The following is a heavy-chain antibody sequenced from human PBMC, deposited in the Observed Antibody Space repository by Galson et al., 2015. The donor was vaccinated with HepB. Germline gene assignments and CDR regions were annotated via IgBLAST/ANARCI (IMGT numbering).Heavy chain of an antibody. Sequence: SLRLSCAASGFTFSSCAMSWVRQAQGKGLEWVAAIHGSGGTTYYADSVKGRFTISRDNSKSTLYLQMNSLRAEDTAVYYCAKDLRGPAAGTWYFDYWGQGTLVTVSS. D-gene: IGHD6-13*01. CDR2: IHGSGGTT. CDR1: GFTFSSCA. CDR3: AKDLRGPAAGTWYFDY. J-gene: IGHJ4*02. V-gene: IGHV3-23*01.